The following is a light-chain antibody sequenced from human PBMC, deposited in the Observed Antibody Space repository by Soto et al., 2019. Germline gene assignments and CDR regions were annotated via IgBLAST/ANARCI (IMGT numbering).Light chain of an antibody. CDR1: ENVGTF. Sequence: EIVVTHSPCTLALSPGERCNLSCRASENVGTFVDWYQQKPGKAPRLLIYGASNRATDIPARLSGSGYGTDFTLTISDLEPEDFAVYYCHQRQSWTRTFGQGTKVDIK. CDR2: GAS. V-gene: IGKV3-11*01. CDR3: HQRQSWTRT. J-gene: IGKJ1*01.